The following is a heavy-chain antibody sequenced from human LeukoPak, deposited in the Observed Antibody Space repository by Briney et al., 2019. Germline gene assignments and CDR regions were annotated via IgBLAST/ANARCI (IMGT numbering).Heavy chain of an antibody. CDR2: IYTSGST. CDR1: GGSISSYY. Sequence: PSETLSLTCTVSGGSISSYYWSWIRQPAGKGLEWIRRIYTSGSTNYNPSLKSRVTMSVDTSKNQFSLKLSSVTAADTAVYYCAREEDCSSTSCSDAFDIWGQGTMVTVSS. D-gene: IGHD2-2*01. CDR3: AREEDCSSTSCSDAFDI. J-gene: IGHJ3*02. V-gene: IGHV4-4*07.